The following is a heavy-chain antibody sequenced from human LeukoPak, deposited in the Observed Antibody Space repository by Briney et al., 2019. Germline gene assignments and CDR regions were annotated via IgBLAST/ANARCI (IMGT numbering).Heavy chain of an antibody. CDR1: GYSFTNNG. J-gene: IGHJ4*02. D-gene: IGHD2-2*01. V-gene: IGHV1-18*01. CDR3: ARVPPSAFQLRSSDY. Sequence: ASVKVSCKASGYSFTNNGITWVRQAPGQGREGMGWISAYHGETYYAQKLQGRVSLTTETSTSTAYMELRSLRSDDTAVYYCARVPPSAFQLRSSDYWGQGTLVTVSS. CDR2: ISAYHGET.